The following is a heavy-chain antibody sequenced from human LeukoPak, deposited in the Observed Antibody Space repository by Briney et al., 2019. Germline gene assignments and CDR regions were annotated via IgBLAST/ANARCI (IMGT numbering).Heavy chain of an antibody. Sequence: SETLSLTCTVSGASISSYWGTWIRQPPGKGLEWLGYIYNSGSTSYNPPLKSRVTISVDTSKNHFSLNLTSVTAADTAVYYCAREKDSIVSTARMDVWGRGTTVTVSS. D-gene: IGHD5/OR15-5a*01. V-gene: IGHV4-59*01. CDR1: GASISSYW. CDR2: IYNSGST. CDR3: AREKDSIVSTARMDV. J-gene: IGHJ6*03.